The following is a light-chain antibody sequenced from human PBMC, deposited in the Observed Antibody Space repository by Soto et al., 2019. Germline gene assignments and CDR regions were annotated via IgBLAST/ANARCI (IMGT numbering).Light chain of an antibody. Sequence: VLTLSPATLSLSPGERATLSCGASQSVGTYIAWYKQKPGLAPRLVIFDSSTRATGIPDRFSGSGSGTDFTLTISRLEPEDFAVYYCQHYGSSRTFGQGTKVDIK. J-gene: IGKJ1*01. CDR1: QSVGTY. CDR2: DSS. V-gene: IGKV3D-20*01. CDR3: QHYGSSRT.